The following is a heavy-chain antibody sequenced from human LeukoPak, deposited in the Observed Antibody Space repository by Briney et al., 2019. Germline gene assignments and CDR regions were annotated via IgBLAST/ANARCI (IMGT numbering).Heavy chain of an antibody. CDR3: ARVSGYGDYIDY. CDR2: IGTAGDT. Sequence: GGSLRLSCAASGFTFSSYDMHWVRPATGKGLEWVSAIGTAGDTYYPGSVKGRFTITRENAKNSLYLQMNSLRAGDTAVYYCARVSGYGDYIDYCGQGTLVTVSS. D-gene: IGHD5-12*01. V-gene: IGHV3-13*01. J-gene: IGHJ4*02. CDR1: GFTFSSYD.